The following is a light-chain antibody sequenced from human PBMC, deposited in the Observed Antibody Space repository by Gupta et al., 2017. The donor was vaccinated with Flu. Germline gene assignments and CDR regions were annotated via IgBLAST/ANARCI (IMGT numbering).Light chain of an antibody. CDR1: SSNIGSNS. CDR3: AALDATLNGLV. V-gene: IGLV1-44*01. J-gene: IGLJ2*01. CDR2: SNN. Sequence: SLLTHPPSSSLTPPQRVTISCSVSSSNIGSNSVNWYQQLPRTAPRLLIYSNNRRPSGVPDRFSGSKSGTSASLAITGLQSEDEADFYCAALDATLNGLVFGGGTKVTVL.